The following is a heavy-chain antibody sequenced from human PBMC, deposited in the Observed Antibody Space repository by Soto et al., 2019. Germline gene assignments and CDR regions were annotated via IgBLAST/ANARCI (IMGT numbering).Heavy chain of an antibody. J-gene: IGHJ6*02. D-gene: IGHD2-2*01. Sequence: PGESLKISCKGSGYSFTSYWISWVRQMPGKGLEWMGRIDPSDSYTNYSPSFQGHVTISADKSISTAYLQWSSLKASDTAMYYCARHIVVVPAVLYYGLDVWGQGTTVTVS. V-gene: IGHV5-10-1*01. CDR1: GYSFTSYW. CDR3: ARHIVVVPAVLYYGLDV. CDR2: IDPSDSYT.